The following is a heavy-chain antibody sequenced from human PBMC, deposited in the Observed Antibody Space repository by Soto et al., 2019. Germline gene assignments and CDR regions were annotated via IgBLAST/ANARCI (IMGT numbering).Heavy chain of an antibody. CDR3: AKALKRRPDAFDI. CDR2: ISGSGGST. Sequence: EVQLLESGGGLVQPGGSLRLSCAASGFTFSSYAMCWVRQAPGKGLEWVSAISGSGGSTYYADSVKGRFTISRDKSKNTLYLQMNSLRAEDTAVYYCAKALKRRPDAFDIWGQGTMVTVSS. J-gene: IGHJ3*02. D-gene: IGHD1-1*01. CDR1: GFTFSSYA. V-gene: IGHV3-23*01.